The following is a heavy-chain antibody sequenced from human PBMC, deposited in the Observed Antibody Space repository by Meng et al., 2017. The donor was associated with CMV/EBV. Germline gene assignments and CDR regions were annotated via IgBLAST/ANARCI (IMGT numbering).Heavy chain of an antibody. CDR3: ARGHDFWSGYLPSYYYYGMDV. J-gene: IGHJ6*02. CDR1: GGSISSYY. Sequence: GSLRLSCTVSGGSISSYYWSWIRQPPGKGLEWFGYIYYSGSTNYNPSLKSRVTISVDTSKNKFSLKLSSVTAADTAVYYCARGHDFWSGYLPSYYYYGMDVWGQGTTVTVSS. CDR2: IYYSGST. V-gene: IGHV4-59*01. D-gene: IGHD3-3*01.